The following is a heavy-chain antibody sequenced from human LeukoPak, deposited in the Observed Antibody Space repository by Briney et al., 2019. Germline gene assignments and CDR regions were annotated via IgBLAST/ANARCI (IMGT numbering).Heavy chain of an antibody. CDR2: ISSSGGTI. CDR3: ARSGQHLFDF. V-gene: IGHV3-48*04. J-gene: IGHJ4*02. CDR1: GFTFTSYW. Sequence: PGGSLRLSCAASGFTFTSYWMSWVRQAPGKGLEWVSYISSSGGTISYADSVKGRFTISRDNAKNSLYLQMNSLRAKDTAIYYCARSGQHLFDFWGQGTLVTVSS. D-gene: IGHD6-13*01.